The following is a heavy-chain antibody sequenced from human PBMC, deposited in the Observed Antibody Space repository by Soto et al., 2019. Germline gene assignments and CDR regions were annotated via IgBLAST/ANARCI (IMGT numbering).Heavy chain of an antibody. CDR1: GFTVSSNY. V-gene: IGHV3-53*01. CDR2: IYSGGST. Sequence: PGGSLRLSCAASGFTVSSNYMSWVRQAPGKGLEWVSVIYSGGSTYYADSVKGRFTISRDNSKNTLYLQMNSLRAEDTAVYYCARDSVTRGYYSGMDVWGQGTTVTVSS. D-gene: IGHD4-17*01. J-gene: IGHJ6*02. CDR3: ARDSVTRGYYSGMDV.